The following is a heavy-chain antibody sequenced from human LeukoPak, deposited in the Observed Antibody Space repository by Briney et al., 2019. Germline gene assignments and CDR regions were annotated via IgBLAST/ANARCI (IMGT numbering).Heavy chain of an antibody. CDR3: ARGQVLGYYFDY. D-gene: IGHD2-21*01. CDR1: GGSISSYY. Sequence: SETLSLTCTVSGGSISSYYWSWIRQPHGKGLEWIGYIYYSGSTKYNPCLMSRVTISVETSKYQFSLKLSSVTAADTAVYYCARGQVLGYYFDYWGQGTLVIVSS. V-gene: IGHV4-59*01. CDR2: IYYSGST. J-gene: IGHJ4*02.